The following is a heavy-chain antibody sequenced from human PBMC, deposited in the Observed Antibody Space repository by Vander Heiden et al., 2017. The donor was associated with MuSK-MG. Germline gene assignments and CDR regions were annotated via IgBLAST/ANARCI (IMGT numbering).Heavy chain of an antibody. CDR2: IYYSGST. D-gene: IGHD6-6*01. J-gene: IGHJ6*03. CDR1: GGSISSSSYY. Sequence: QLQLQESGPGLVKPSETLSLTCTVSGGSISSSSYYWGWIRQPPGKGLERIGSIYYSGSTYYNPSLKSRVTLSVDTSKNQFSLKLNSVTAADTAVYYCASRYSSSSVPYYYYMDVWGKGTTVTVSS. V-gene: IGHV4-39*01. CDR3: ASRYSSSSVPYYYYMDV.